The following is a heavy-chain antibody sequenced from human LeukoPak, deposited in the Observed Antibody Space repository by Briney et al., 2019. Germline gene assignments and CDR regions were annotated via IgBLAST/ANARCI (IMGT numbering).Heavy chain of an antibody. CDR3: ARANAYGDYPTSEEYYYYMDV. CDR2: IYYSGST. Sequence: PSETLSLTCTVSGGSFSSYYWSWIRQPPGKGLEWIGYIYYSGSTNYNPSLTSRVTISVDTSKNQFSLKLSSVTAADTAVYYCARANAYGDYPTSEEYYYYMDVWGKGTTVTISS. CDR1: GGSFSSYY. J-gene: IGHJ6*03. D-gene: IGHD4-17*01. V-gene: IGHV4-59*01.